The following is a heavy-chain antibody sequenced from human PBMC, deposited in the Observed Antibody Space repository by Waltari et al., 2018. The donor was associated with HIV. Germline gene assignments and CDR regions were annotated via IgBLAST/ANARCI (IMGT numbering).Heavy chain of an antibody. Sequence: EVQLLESGGDLVQPGGSLRLSCSASGFPFISYAMSWVRQAPGKGLEWVSYISGSGGSTYYADSVKGRFTISRDNSKNTLYLQMNSLRAEDTALYYCTKEQYGTLGGAWGQGTTVTVSS. D-gene: IGHD6-6*01. CDR1: GFPFISYA. J-gene: IGHJ6*02. V-gene: IGHV3-23*01. CDR2: ISGSGGST. CDR3: TKEQYGTLGGA.